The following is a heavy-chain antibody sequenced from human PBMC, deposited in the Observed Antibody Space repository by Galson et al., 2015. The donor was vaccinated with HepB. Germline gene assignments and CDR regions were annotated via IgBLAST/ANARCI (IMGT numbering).Heavy chain of an antibody. J-gene: IGHJ4*02. CDR2: INTDGSIT. CDR1: GFTFSSYW. V-gene: IGHV3-74*01. D-gene: IGHD3-10*01. CDR3: TRGPTSYYGSGSVNY. Sequence: SLRLSCAASGFTFSSYWMHWVRHAPGKGPVWVSRINTDGSITNYANSVTGRFTISRDNAQDTLYLQMNSLRDEDTAVYYCTRGPTSYYGSGSVNYWGQGTLVSVSS.